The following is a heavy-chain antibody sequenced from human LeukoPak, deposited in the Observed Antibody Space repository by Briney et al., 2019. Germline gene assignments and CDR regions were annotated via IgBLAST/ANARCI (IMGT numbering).Heavy chain of an antibody. CDR1: GFTFSSYS. CDR2: ISSSSSYI. D-gene: IGHD2-15*01. Sequence: GGSLRLSCAASGFTFSSYSMNWVRQAPGKGLQWVSSISSSSSYIYYADSVKGRFTISRDNAKNSLYLQMNSLRAEDTAVYYCARVYCSGGRCYDYWGQGTLVSVSS. V-gene: IGHV3-21*01. CDR3: ARVYCSGGRCYDY. J-gene: IGHJ4*02.